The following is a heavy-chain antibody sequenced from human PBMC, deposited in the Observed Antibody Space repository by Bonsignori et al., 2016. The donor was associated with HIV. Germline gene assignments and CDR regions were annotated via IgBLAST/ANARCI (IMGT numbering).Heavy chain of an antibody. CDR2: ISSSGSTI. CDR3: ASDYYGSGGLNY. V-gene: IGHV3-48*03. CDR1: GFTFSSYE. D-gene: IGHD3-10*01. J-gene: IGHJ4*02. Sequence: GSLRLSCAASGFTFSSYEMNWVRQAPGKGLEWVSYISSSGSTIYYADSVKGRFTISRDNAKNSLYLQMNSLRAEDTAVYYCASDYYGSGGLNYWGQGTLVTVSS.